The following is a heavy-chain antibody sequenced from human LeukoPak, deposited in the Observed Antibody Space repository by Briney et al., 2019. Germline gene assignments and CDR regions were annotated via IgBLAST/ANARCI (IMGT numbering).Heavy chain of an antibody. J-gene: IGHJ4*02. V-gene: IGHV1-8*01. Sequence: ASVKVSSKASRYTFTSYDINWVRQATGQGLEWMGWMNPNSGKTAYAQKFQGRVTMTRNTSISTAYMELSSQRSEDTAVYYCARESRGWYFDEWHWGQGTRATVTA. CDR2: MNPNSGKT. D-gene: IGHD6-19*01. CDR3: ARESRGWYFDEWH. CDR1: RYTFTSYD.